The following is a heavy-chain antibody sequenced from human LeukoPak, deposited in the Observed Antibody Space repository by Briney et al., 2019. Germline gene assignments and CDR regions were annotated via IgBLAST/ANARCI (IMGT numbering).Heavy chain of an antibody. CDR1: GFTFDDYA. CDR3: AKDPNAVYSSGFDY. D-gene: IGHD6-19*01. CDR2: ISWNSGSI. V-gene: IGHV3-9*01. Sequence: PGGSLRLSCAASGFTFDDYAMHWVRQAPGKGLERVSGISWNSGSIGYADSVKGRFTISRDNAKNSLYLQMNSLRAEDTALYYCAKDPNAVYSSGFDYWGRGTLVTVSS. J-gene: IGHJ4*02.